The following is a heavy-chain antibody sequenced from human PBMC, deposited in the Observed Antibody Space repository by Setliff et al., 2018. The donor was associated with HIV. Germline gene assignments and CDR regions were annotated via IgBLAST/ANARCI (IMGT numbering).Heavy chain of an antibody. V-gene: IGHV1-2*06. CDR1: GYTFTGYY. CDR2: IDPNTGGT. J-gene: IGHJ4*02. CDR3: ARGWIGQQLVWNY. Sequence: GASVKVSCKASGYTFTGYYTHWVRQAPGQGLEWMGRIDPNTGGTSYAQKFQGKVTMTRDTSISTVYMELSRLRSDDTAVYYCARGWIGQQLVWNYWGQGTLVTVSS. D-gene: IGHD6-13*01.